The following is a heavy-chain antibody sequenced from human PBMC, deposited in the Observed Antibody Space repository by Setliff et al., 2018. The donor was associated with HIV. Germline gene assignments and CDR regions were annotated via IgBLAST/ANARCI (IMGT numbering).Heavy chain of an antibody. J-gene: IGHJ4*02. V-gene: IGHV4-38-2*02. CDR3: ARETIRSGHPSEAGFDF. Sequence: PSETLSLTCTVSAYSIRNGYYWGWIRQSPGKGLEWLGTLYYDGNTYYNPSLKSRVTMSVDTSKNQFSLNLNSVTAADTAVYYCARETIRSGHPSEAGFDFWGQGALVTVSS. CDR2: LYYDGNT. D-gene: IGHD6-19*01. CDR1: AYSIRNGYY.